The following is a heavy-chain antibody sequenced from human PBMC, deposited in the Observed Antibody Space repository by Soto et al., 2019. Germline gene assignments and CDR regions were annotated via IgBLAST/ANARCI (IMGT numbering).Heavy chain of an antibody. J-gene: IGHJ4*02. CDR1: GGTFSNYA. CDR3: ARSQRRPYCPQGVCPYLEY. D-gene: IGHD2-8*01. V-gene: IGHV1-69*01. Sequence: QVQLVQSGAEVKKPGSSVKVSCKASGGTFSNYAITWVRQAPGQGLEWLGGIIPVFGTTNYAQRVQGRVAITADESTSTSYMELTDLRSADTAVYFWARSQRRPYCPQGVCPYLEYWGQGTLLTVSS. CDR2: IIPVFGTT.